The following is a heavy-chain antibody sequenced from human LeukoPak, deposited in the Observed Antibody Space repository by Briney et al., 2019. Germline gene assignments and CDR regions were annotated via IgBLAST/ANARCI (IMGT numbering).Heavy chain of an antibody. V-gene: IGHV3-53*01. D-gene: IGHD1-1*01. J-gene: IGHJ4*02. CDR1: GFTVSSNY. CDR2: IFSDGST. Sequence: GGSVRLSCVVSGFTVSSNYMSWVRQAPGKGLEWVSVIFSDGSTYYADSVKGQFTISRDNSDNTLYLRMNSLRADDTAVYYCAAGVQTVLPNNYWGQGTLVTVSS. CDR3: AAGVQTVLPNNY.